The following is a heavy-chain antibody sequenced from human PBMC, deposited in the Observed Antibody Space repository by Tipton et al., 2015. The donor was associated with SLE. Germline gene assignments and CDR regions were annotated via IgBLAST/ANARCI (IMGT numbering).Heavy chain of an antibody. D-gene: IGHD3-3*01. CDR1: GGSIGSHS. CDR2: IFYSGST. CDR3: ARRPYYDFWSGLGGYFDY. Sequence: TLSLTCTVSGGSIGSHSWSWIRQPPGKGLEWIGYIFYSGSTNYNPSLKSRVTLSVDTSKNQFSLSLSSVTAADTAVYYCARRPYYDFWSGLGGYFDYWGQGTLVTVSS. V-gene: IGHV4-59*08. J-gene: IGHJ4*02.